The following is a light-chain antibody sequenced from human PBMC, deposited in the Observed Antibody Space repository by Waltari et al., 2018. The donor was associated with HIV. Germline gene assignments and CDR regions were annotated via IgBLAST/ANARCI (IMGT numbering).Light chain of an antibody. J-gene: IGKJ5*01. CDR2: GAS. V-gene: IGKV3-20*01. CDR1: QSVSSSY. CDR3: QQYGSSPAT. Sequence: EIVLTQSPGTLSLSPGERATLSCRASQSVSSSYLAGYQQKPGQAPRLLIYGASSRATGIPDRFSGSGSGRDFTLTISRLGPEDFAVYYGQQYGSSPATFGQGTRLEIK.